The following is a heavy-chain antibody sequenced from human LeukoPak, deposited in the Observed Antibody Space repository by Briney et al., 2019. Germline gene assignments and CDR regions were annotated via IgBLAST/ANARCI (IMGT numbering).Heavy chain of an antibody. CDR3: AKTTTVTTWYFDL. V-gene: IGHV4-39*05. CDR2: IYYSGST. Sequence: SETPSLTCTVSGGSISSSSYYWGWIRQPPGKGLEWIGSIYYSGSTYYNPSLKSRVTISVGTSKNQFSLKLSSVTAADTAVYYCAKTTTVTTWYFDLWGRGTLVTVSS. D-gene: IGHD4-11*01. CDR1: GGSISSSSYY. J-gene: IGHJ2*01.